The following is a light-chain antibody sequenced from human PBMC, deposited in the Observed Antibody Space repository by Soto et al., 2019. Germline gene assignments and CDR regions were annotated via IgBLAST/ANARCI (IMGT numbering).Light chain of an antibody. CDR1: QSVSSN. J-gene: IGKJ1*01. Sequence: ELVMTQSPATLSVSPGERVTLSCRASQSVSSNFAWYQQKPGQGPRLLIYGASTRATGIPARFSGSGSGTEFTLTISSLQSEDFALYYCQQYNIWPQTFGQGTKVDIK. V-gene: IGKV3-15*01. CDR2: GAS. CDR3: QQYNIWPQT.